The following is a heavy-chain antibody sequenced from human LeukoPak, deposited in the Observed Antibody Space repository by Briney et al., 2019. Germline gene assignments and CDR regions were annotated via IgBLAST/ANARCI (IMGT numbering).Heavy chain of an antibody. Sequence: SSETLSLTCTVSGGSISSGSYYWSWIRQPAGKGLEWIGRIYTSGSTNYNPSLKSRVTISVDTSKNQFSLKLSSVTAADTAVYYCARTRYYYNSRSYGAPYYFDYWGQGTLVTVSS. V-gene: IGHV4-61*02. CDR3: ARTRYYYNSRSYGAPYYFDY. J-gene: IGHJ4*02. CDR2: IYTSGST. CDR1: GGSISSGSYY. D-gene: IGHD3-10*01.